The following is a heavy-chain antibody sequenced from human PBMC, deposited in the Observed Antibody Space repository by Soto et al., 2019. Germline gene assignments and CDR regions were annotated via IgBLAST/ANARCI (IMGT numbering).Heavy chain of an antibody. CDR2: ISGSGGST. D-gene: IGHD3-22*01. CDR3: AKGYDSSGYYSNVPPSDDAFDI. V-gene: IGHV3-23*01. J-gene: IGHJ3*02. CDR1: GFTFSSYA. Sequence: GGSLRLSCAASGFTFSSYAMSWVRQAPGKGLEWVSAISGSGGSTYYADSVKGRFTISRDNSKNTLYLQMNSLRAEDTAVYYCAKGYDSSGYYSNVPPSDDAFDIWGQGTMVTVSS.